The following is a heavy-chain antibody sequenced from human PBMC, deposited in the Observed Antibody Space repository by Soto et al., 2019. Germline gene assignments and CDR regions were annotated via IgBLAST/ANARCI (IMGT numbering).Heavy chain of an antibody. J-gene: IGHJ6*02. CDR2: IYYRGKT. CDR1: GGSISSDDYY. V-gene: IGHV4-31*03. CDR3: ARGWDYYGMEV. Sequence: PSQTLSLTCTVSGGSISSDDYYWNWIRQRPGKGLEWIRNIYYRGKTNYNPSLKSRIIMSMDMSQNQFSLKLTSVTSADTAVYYCARGWDYYGMEVWGQGTTVTLSS. D-gene: IGHD3-16*01.